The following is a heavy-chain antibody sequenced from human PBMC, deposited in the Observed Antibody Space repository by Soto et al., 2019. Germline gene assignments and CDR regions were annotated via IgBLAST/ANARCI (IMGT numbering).Heavy chain of an antibody. J-gene: IGHJ4*02. CDR1: GFSLSTSGVG. CDR3: PPRPSTRSPFDY. V-gene: IGHV2-5*02. D-gene: IGHD2-2*01. CDR2: IYWDDDK. Sequence: QITLKESGPTLVKPTQTLTLTCTFSGFSLSTSGVGVGWIRQPPGKALEWLALIYWDDDKRYSPSLKSRLTITKDTSKNQVVLTMTTMDPVDTATYYCPPRPSTRSPFDYCGQGTLVTVSS.